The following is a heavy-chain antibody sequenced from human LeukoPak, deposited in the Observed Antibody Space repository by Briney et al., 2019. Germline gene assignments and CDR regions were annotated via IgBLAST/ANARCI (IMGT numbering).Heavy chain of an antibody. CDR1: GFTFSISA. J-gene: IGHJ4*02. V-gene: IGHV3-23*01. Sequence: PGGSLRLSCAASGFTFSISAVSWVRQTPEGGLERASAISGSGGHTYYADSVKGRLTISRDNSKNTLYLQMSSLRVEDTAVYYCVKEASRAYFDYWGRGTLVTVSS. D-gene: IGHD2-2*01. CDR2: ISGSGGHT. CDR3: VKEASRAYFDY.